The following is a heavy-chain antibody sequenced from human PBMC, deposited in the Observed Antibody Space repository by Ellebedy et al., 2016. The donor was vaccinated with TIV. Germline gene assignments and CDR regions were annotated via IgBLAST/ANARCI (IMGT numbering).Heavy chain of an antibody. CDR3: AKGQLRSYFDY. CDR1: GFTFSSYG. D-gene: IGHD3-3*01. J-gene: IGHJ4*02. CDR2: ISGSGGST. Sequence: GGSLRLXCAASGFTFSSYGMHWVRQAPGKGLEWVSAISGSGGSTYYADSMKGRFTISRDNSKNTLYLQMNSLRAEDTAVYYCAKGQLRSYFDYWGQGTLVTVSS. V-gene: IGHV3-23*01.